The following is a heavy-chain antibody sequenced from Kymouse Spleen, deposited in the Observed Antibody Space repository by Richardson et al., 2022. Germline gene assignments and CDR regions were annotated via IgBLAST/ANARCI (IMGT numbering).Heavy chain of an antibody. Sequence: QVQLQQWGAGLLKPSETLSLTCAVYGGSFSGYYWSWIRQPPGKGLEWIGEINHSGSTNYNPSLKSRVTISVDTSKNQFSLKLSSVTAADTAVYYCARGLGGTRFLDVWGQGTTVTVSS. J-gene: IGHJ6*02. CDR2: INHSGST. V-gene: IGHV4-34*01. CDR3: ARGLGGTRFLDV. CDR1: GGSFSGYY. D-gene: IGHD1-1*01,IGHD1-20*01.